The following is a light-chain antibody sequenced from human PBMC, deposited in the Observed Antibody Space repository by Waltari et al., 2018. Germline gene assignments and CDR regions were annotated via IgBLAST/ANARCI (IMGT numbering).Light chain of an antibody. J-gene: IGKJ4*01. CDR2: WAS. Sequence: DIVMTQSPDSLAVSLGERATINCKSSQSVLYSSNNKNYLAWYQQKPGQPPNLLIYWASTRESGVPDRFSGSGSGTDFTLTISSLQAEDVAVYYCQQYDSAPLTFGGGTRVETK. V-gene: IGKV4-1*01. CDR3: QQYDSAPLT. CDR1: QSVLYSSNNKNY.